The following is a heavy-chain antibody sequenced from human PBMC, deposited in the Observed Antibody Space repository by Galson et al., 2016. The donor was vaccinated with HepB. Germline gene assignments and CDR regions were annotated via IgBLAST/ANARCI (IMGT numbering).Heavy chain of an antibody. J-gene: IGHJ4*02. V-gene: IGHV3-9*01. Sequence: SLRLSCAASGFTFDDYAMHWVRQGPGKGLEWVSSISWNSDNIDYADSVRGRFTVSRDNAKNSLYLQMTILRTDDTALYYCAKDRLHNYYRSGTYIDYWGQGTLVAVSS. CDR1: GFTFDDYA. CDR3: AKDRLHNYYRSGTYIDY. CDR2: ISWNSDNI. D-gene: IGHD3-10*01.